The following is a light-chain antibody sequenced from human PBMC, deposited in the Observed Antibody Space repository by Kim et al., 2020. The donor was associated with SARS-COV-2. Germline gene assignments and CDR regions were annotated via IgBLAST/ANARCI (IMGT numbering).Light chain of an antibody. CDR2: VGTGGIVG. V-gene: IGLV9-49*01. J-gene: IGLJ1*01. CDR3: GADHGSGTNFVCV. CDR1: SGYSNYK. Sequence: QPVLTQAPSASASLGASVTLTCTLSSGYSNYKVDWYQQRPGKGPRFVMRVGTGGIVGSKGDGIPDRFSVLGSGLNRYLTIKNIQEEDESDYHCGADHGSGTNFVCVFGTGTKVTVL.